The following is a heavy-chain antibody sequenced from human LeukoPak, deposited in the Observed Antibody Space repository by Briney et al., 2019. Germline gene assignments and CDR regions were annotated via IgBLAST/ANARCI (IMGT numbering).Heavy chain of an antibody. Sequence: GGSLRLSCAASGFTFSNYGMHWVRQAPGKGLEWVAVISYDGSNKYYADSVKGRFTISRDNSKNTLYLQMNSLRAEDTAVYSCEKNGGGGPSPISLYYGMDVWGQGTTVTVSS. J-gene: IGHJ6*02. CDR1: GFTFSNYG. D-gene: IGHD3-16*01. CDR3: EKNGGGGPSPISLYYGMDV. V-gene: IGHV3-30*18. CDR2: ISYDGSNK.